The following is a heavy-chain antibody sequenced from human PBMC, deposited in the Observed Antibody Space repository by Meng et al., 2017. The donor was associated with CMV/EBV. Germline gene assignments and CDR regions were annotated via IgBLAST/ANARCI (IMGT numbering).Heavy chain of an antibody. CDR3: ARGRDRGGYYDFWSGYHSVAVYYFDY. CDR2: IKQDGSEK. J-gene: IGHJ4*02. V-gene: IGHV3-7*01. D-gene: IGHD3-3*01. Sequence: GESLKISCAASGFTFSSYWMSWVRQAPGKGLEWVANIKQDGSEKYYVDSVKGRFTISRDNAKNSLYLQMNSLRAEDTAVYYCARGRDRGGYYDFWSGYHSVAVYYFDYWGQGTLVTVSS. CDR1: GFTFSSYW.